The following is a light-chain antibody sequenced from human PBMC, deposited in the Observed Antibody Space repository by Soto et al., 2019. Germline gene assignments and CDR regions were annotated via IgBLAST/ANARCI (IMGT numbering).Light chain of an antibody. Sequence: LIQSPATLSLSPGERATLTCRASQGISSYLAWYQQKPGKAPKLLIYAASTLQSGVPSRFSGSGSGTDFTLTISSLQPEDFATYYCQQYNGTFGQGTKVDI. V-gene: IGKV1-9*01. CDR1: QGISSY. CDR2: AAS. CDR3: QQYNGT. J-gene: IGKJ1*01.